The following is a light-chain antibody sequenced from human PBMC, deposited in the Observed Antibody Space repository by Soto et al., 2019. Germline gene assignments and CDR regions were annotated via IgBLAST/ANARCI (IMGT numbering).Light chain of an antibody. Sequence: DIQMTQSPSTLSASVGDRVTITCRASQSISSWLAWYQQKPGKAPKLLIYKTSNLESGVPSRFSGSGSGTECSLTISSLQPDDVATYYCQQYKSFSLTFGGGTRVEVK. J-gene: IGKJ4*01. CDR3: QQYKSFSLT. V-gene: IGKV1-5*03. CDR2: KTS. CDR1: QSISSW.